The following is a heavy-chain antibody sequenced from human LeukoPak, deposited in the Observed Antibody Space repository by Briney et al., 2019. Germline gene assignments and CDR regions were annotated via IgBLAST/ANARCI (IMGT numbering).Heavy chain of an antibody. V-gene: IGHV3-30*18. CDR3: AKNIPNCSSTSCPLDY. D-gene: IGHD2-2*01. CDR1: GFTFISYD. CDR2: ISYDGSNK. J-gene: IGHJ4*02. Sequence: PGRSLRLSCAASGFTFISYDIHWVRQAPGKGLEWVAVISYDGSNKYYADSVKGRFTIPRDNSKNTLYLQVNSLRTEDTAVYYCAKNIPNCSSTSCPLDYWGQGTLVTVSS.